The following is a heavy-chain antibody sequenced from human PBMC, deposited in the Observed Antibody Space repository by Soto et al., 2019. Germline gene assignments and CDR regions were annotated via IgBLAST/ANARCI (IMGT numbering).Heavy chain of an antibody. CDR1: GGSISSSNW. CDR3: ARDPIAAAGTGYYGMDV. J-gene: IGHJ6*02. Sequence: SETLSLTCAVSGGSISSSNWWSWVRQPPGKGLEWIGEIYHSGSTNYNPSLKSRVTISVDKSKNQFSLKLSSVTAADTAVYYCARDPIAAAGTGYYGMDVWGQGTTVT. V-gene: IGHV4-4*02. CDR2: IYHSGST. D-gene: IGHD6-13*01.